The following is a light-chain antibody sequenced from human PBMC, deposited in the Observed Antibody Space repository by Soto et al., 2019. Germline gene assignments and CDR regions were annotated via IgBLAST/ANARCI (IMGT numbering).Light chain of an antibody. CDR3: QQYNSYLGVT. Sequence: DIQMTQSPSTLSASVGERVIITCRASQSVRSWLAWYQQKPGKAPKLLIYDASSLESGVPSRFSGSGSGTEFTLTISSLQPDDFATYYCQQYNSYLGVTFGPGTKVDIK. CDR1: QSVRSW. CDR2: DAS. V-gene: IGKV1-5*01. J-gene: IGKJ3*01.